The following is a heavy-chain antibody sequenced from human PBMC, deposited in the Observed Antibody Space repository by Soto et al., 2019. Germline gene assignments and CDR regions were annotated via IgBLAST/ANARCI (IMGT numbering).Heavy chain of an antibody. J-gene: IGHJ4*02. Sequence: ASVKVSCQASGYTFTSYGISRVRQAPGQGLEWMGWISAYNGNTNYAQKLQGRVTMTTDTSTSTAYMELRSLRSDDTAVYYCARKPYSSGWYHYWGQGTLVTVSS. V-gene: IGHV1-18*04. D-gene: IGHD6-19*01. CDR1: GYTFTSYG. CDR2: ISAYNGNT. CDR3: ARKPYSSGWYHY.